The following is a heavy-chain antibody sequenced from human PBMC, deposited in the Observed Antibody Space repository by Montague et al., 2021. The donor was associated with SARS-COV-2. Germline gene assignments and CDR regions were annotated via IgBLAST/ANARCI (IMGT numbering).Heavy chain of an antibody. D-gene: IGHD6-19*01. CDR2: ISGSGGST. J-gene: IGHJ4*02. V-gene: IGHV3-23*01. CDR1: GFTFSSYT. CDR3: AKDRFSSGWFGGLDY. Sequence: SLRLSCAASGFTFSSYTITWVRQAPVKGLEWVSGISGSGGSTYYXDSXQGRFTISRDNSKNTLYLQMNSLRAEDTAVYYCAKDRFSSGWFGGLDYWGQGTLVTVSS.